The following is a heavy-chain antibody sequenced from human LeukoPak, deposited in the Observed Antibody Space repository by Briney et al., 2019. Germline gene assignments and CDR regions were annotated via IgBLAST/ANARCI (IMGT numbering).Heavy chain of an antibody. Sequence: GRSLRLSCAASGFTFSDYYMNWIRQAPGKGLEWISYISSSSIHTNYADSVKGRFTISRDNAKNSLYLQMNSLRAEDTAVYYCTRMTTNDYWGQGTLVTVSS. CDR3: TRMTTNDY. CDR2: ISSSSIHT. CDR1: GFTFSDYY. D-gene: IGHD4-11*01. J-gene: IGHJ4*02. V-gene: IGHV3-11*03.